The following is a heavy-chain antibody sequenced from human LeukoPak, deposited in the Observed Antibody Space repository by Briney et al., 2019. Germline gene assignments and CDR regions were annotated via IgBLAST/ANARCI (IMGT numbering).Heavy chain of an antibody. CDR3: ARHRGADFGPDTVWFDP. V-gene: IGHV4-61*08. D-gene: IGHD3/OR15-3a*01. CDR2: IYYSGST. J-gene: IGHJ5*02. CDR1: GGSISSGGYY. Sequence: PSETLSLTCTVSGGSISSGGYYWSWIRQHPGKGLEWIGYIYYSGSTNYNPSLKSRVTISVDTSKNQFSLKLSSVTAADTAVYYCARHRGADFGPDTVWFDPWGQGTLVTVSS.